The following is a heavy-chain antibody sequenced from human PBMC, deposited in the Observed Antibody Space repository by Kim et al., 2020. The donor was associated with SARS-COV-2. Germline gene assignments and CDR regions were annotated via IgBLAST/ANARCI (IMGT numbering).Heavy chain of an antibody. CDR2: INHNGSM. J-gene: IGHJ6*02. CDR1: GGSFSSYH. Sequence: SETLSLTCDVYGGSFSSYHLCWIRQPPGKGLEWIGEINHNGSMNYNPSLKSRGTITIDTSKNQFSLKLTSVTAADTGFYFCERGRAGVVPSPLLGIGPHYAYCIMVVWGPGTSFTVSS. CDR3: ERGRAGVVPSPLLGIGPHYAYCIMVV. V-gene: IGHV4-34*01. D-gene: IGHD3-10*01.